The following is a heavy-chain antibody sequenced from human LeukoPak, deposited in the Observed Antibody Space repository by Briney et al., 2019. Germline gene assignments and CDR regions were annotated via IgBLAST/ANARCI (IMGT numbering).Heavy chain of an antibody. Sequence: KSGGSLRPSCAASGFTFSDAWMNWVRQAPGKGLEWVGRIKSKRDFETIDYAAPVKGRFTISRDDSRNTLYLQMNSLKIEDTALYCCMIDVPGGSYPFDYWGQGTLVTVSS. CDR3: MIDVPGGSYPFDY. V-gene: IGHV3-15*01. CDR2: IKSKRDFETI. CDR1: GFTFSDAW. J-gene: IGHJ4*02. D-gene: IGHD1-26*01.